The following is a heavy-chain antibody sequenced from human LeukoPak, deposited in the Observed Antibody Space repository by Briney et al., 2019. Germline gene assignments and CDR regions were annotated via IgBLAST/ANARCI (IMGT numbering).Heavy chain of an antibody. V-gene: IGHV3-9*01. D-gene: IGHD2-8*01. CDR1: GFTFDDYA. Sequence: GGSLRLSCAASGFTFDDYAMHWVRHAPGKGLEWVSGISWNSGSIGYADSVKGRFTISRDNAKNSLYLQMNSLRAEDTALYYCAKDRYCTNGVCSPTDYWGQGTLVTVSS. CDR3: AKDRYCTNGVCSPTDY. CDR2: ISWNSGSI. J-gene: IGHJ4*02.